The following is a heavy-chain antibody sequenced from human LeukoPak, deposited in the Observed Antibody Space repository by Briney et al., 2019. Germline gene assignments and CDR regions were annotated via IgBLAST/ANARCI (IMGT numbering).Heavy chain of an antibody. CDR3: ASVPPYTGY. CDR2: IFHSGNS. J-gene: IGHJ4*02. D-gene: IGHD1-1*01. CDR1: GYSMSSGYY. V-gene: IGHV4-38-2*02. Sequence: SETLSLTCTVSGYSMSSGYYWGWIRQPPGKGLQWIGSIFHSGNSYYNPSLKSRVTISVDTSKNQFSLKLSSVTAADTAVYYCASVPPYTGYWGQGTLVTVSS.